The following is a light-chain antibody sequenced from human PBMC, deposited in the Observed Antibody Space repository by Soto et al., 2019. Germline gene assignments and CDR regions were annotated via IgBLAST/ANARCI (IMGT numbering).Light chain of an antibody. J-gene: IGKJ1*01. CDR2: KAS. CDR1: QSISNW. CDR3: LQYSVTWT. Sequence: DIQMSQSPSTLSASVGDRVTITGRASQSISNWLAWYQQKPGPAPNLLIYKASTLQRGVPPRFSGSGSGTEFTLTICSLQPHDCATYYCLQYSVTWTFGQGSKV. V-gene: IGKV1-5*03.